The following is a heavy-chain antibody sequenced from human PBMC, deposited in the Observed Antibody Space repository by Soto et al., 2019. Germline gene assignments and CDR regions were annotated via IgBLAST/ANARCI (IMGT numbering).Heavy chain of an antibody. CDR3: ARPAAYVSVFCQ. D-gene: IGHD2-15*01. CDR2: IIPVFGTP. V-gene: IGHV1-69*06. CDR1: GGTFTTST. J-gene: IGHJ4*02. Sequence: QVQLVQSGAEVKKPGSSVTVSCQTSGGTFTTSTISWVRQAPGQGLAWMGGIIPVFGTPSYAQKFQGRVTMIADKSSSTAYMELRNLRSEDTAMYYCARPAAYVSVFCQWGQGTLVTVSS.